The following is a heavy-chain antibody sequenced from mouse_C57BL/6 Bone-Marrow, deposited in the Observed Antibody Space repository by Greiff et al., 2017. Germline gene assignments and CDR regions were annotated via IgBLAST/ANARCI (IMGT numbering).Heavy chain of an antibody. J-gene: IGHJ4*01. D-gene: IGHD1-1*01. CDR3: ARHITTVVATDYYAMDY. Sequence: EVKLVESGGGLVQPGGSLKLSCAASGFTFSDYYMYWVRQTPEKRLEWVAYISNGGGSTYYPDTVKGRFTISRDNAKNTLYLQMSRLKSEDTAMYYCARHITTVVATDYYAMDYWGQGTSVTVSS. CDR2: ISNGGGST. CDR1: GFTFSDYY. V-gene: IGHV5-12*01.